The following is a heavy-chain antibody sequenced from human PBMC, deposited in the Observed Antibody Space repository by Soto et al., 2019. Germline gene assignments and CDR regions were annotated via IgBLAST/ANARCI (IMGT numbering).Heavy chain of an antibody. CDR1: GFTFSSYW. Sequence: PGGSLRLSCAASGFTFSSYWMSWVRQAPGKGLEWVANIKQDGSEKYYVDSVKGRFTISRDNAKNSLYLQMNSLRAEDTAVYYCARDYGPISSSWYDPSFDYWGQGTLVTVSS. CDR3: ARDYGPISSSWYDPSFDY. V-gene: IGHV3-7*05. D-gene: IGHD6-13*01. CDR2: IKQDGSEK. J-gene: IGHJ4*02.